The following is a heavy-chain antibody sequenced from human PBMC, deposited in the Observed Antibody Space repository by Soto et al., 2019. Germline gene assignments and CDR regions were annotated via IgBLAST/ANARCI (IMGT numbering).Heavy chain of an antibody. D-gene: IGHD2-21*02. J-gene: IGHJ6*02. CDR2: IIPIFGTA. CDR3: ARVAGGNFELGYYYYGMDV. CDR1: GGTFSSYA. Sequence: QVQLVQSGAEVKKPGSSVKFSCKASGGTFSSYAISWVRQAPGQGLEWMGGIIPIFGTANYAQKFQGRVTITADESTSTAYMELSSLRSEDTAVYYCARVAGGNFELGYYYYGMDVWGQGTTVTVSS. V-gene: IGHV1-69*01.